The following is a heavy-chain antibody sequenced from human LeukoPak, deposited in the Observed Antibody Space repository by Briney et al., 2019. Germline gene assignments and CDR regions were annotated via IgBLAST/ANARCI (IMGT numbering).Heavy chain of an antibody. J-gene: IGHJ5*02. CDR3: ARDHRYCSSTSCYGGLVDP. V-gene: IGHV3-11*04. CDR2: ISSSGSTI. Sequence: GGSLRLSCAASGFTFSDYYMSWIRQAPGKGLEWVSYISSSGSTIYYADSVKARLTISRDNAKNSLYLQMNSLRAEDTAVYYCARDHRYCSSTSCYGGLVDPWGQGTLVTVSS. CDR1: GFTFSDYY. D-gene: IGHD2-2*01.